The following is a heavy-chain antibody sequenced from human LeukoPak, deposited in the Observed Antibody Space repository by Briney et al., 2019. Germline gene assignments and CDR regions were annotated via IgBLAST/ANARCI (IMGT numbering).Heavy chain of an antibody. J-gene: IGHJ6*04. V-gene: IGHV3-30*03. CDR2: ISYDGSNK. CDR1: GFTFGSYG. Sequence: PGRSLRLSCAASGFTFGSYGMHWVRQAPGKGLEWVAVISYDGSNKYYADSVKGRFTISRDNSKNTLYLQMNSLRAEDTAVYYCATPGGSGSSGYGMDVWGKGTTVTVSS. D-gene: IGHD3-10*01. CDR3: ATPGGSGSSGYGMDV.